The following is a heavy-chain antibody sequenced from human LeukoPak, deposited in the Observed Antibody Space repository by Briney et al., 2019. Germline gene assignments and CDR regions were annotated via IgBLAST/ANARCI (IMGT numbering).Heavy chain of an antibody. J-gene: IGHJ6*03. V-gene: IGHV5-51*01. Sequence: GESLKISXKGFGYSFTSYWIGWVRQMPGKGLEWMGIIYPDDSDTKYSPSFQGQVTISADKSISTAYLQWSSLKASDTAMYYCARLAFCTNAVCFSNYYYSMDVWGRGTTVTVSS. CDR3: ARLAFCTNAVCFSNYYYSMDV. D-gene: IGHD2-8*01. CDR2: IYPDDSDT. CDR1: GYSFTSYW.